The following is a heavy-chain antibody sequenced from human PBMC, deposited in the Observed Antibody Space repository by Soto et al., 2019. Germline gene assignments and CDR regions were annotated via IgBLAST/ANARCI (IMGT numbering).Heavy chain of an antibody. CDR2: ISGSGGST. J-gene: IGHJ5*02. V-gene: IGHV3-23*01. CDR3: AKELSAYSSPPPNWFDP. Sequence: GRSLRLSCAASGFTFSSYAMSWVRQAPGKGLEWVSAISGSGGSTYYADSVKGRFTNSRDNSKNKLYLQMNSLRAEDTAVYYCAKELSAYSSPPPNWFDPWGQGTLVTVSS. CDR1: GFTFSSYA. D-gene: IGHD6-13*01.